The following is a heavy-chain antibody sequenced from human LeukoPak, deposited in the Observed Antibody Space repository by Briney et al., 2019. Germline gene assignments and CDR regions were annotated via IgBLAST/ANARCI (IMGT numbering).Heavy chain of an antibody. CDR2: IYPGDSDT. V-gene: IGHV5-51*01. Sequence: GESLKISCKGSGYSFTRYWIGWVRQMPGKGLEWMGIIYPGDSDTRNNPPFQGQVTISADKSISTAYLQWTSLKASDTAMYYCARLGAPNRGDYWGQGTLVTVSS. D-gene: IGHD2/OR15-2a*01. CDR3: ARLGAPNRGDY. J-gene: IGHJ4*02. CDR1: GYSFTRYW.